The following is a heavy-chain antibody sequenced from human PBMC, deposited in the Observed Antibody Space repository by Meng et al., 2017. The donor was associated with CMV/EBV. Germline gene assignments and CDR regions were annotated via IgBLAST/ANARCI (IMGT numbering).Heavy chain of an antibody. CDR3: ARVWGYYDSSGYSHKLFDY. CDR2: ISSSSSYI. Sequence: FSGYRLNWVRQAAGKGLEWVSSISSSSSYIYYADSVKGRFTISRDNAKNSLYLQMNSLRAEDTAVYYCARVWGYYDSSGYSHKLFDYWGQGTLVTVSS. CDR1: FSGYR. J-gene: IGHJ4*02. D-gene: IGHD3-22*01. V-gene: IGHV3-21*01.